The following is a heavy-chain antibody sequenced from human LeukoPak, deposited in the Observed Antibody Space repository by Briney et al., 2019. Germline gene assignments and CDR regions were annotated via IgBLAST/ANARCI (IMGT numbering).Heavy chain of an antibody. CDR3: ARPIRLYSNYYYYMDV. J-gene: IGHJ6*03. D-gene: IGHD4-11*01. CDR1: GFTFSDYN. V-gene: IGHV3-11*04. CDR2: ISRSGSTK. Sequence: PGGSLRLSCAASGFTFSDYNMRWIRQAPGKGLEWVSSISRSGSTKYYADSVKGRFTISRDNAKNSLYLQMNSLRAEDTAVYYCARPIRLYSNYYYYMDVWGKGTTVTVSS.